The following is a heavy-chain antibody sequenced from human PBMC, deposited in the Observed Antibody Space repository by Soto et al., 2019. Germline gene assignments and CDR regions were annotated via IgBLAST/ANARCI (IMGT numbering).Heavy chain of an antibody. CDR3: ARERVDIVATIIYYYYGMDV. CDR1: GFTVSSYA. V-gene: IGHV3-30-3*01. D-gene: IGHD5-12*01. Sequence: GSLRLSCAASGFTVSSYAMHWVRQAPGKGLEWVAVISYDGSNKYYADSVKGRFTISRDNSKNTLYLQMNSLRAEDTAVYYCARERVDIVATIIYYYYGMDVWGQGTTVTVSS. CDR2: ISYDGSNK. J-gene: IGHJ6*02.